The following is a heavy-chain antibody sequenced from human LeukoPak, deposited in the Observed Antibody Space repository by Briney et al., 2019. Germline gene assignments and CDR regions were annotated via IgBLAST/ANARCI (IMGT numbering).Heavy chain of an antibody. Sequence: SETLSLTCTVSGSSISSYYWSWIRQPPGKGLEWIGYIYYSGSTNYNPSLKSRVTISVDTSKNQFSLKLSSVTAADTAVYYCARDQLATLDYWGQGTLVTVSS. CDR1: GSSISSYY. CDR3: ARDQLATLDY. V-gene: IGHV4-59*01. D-gene: IGHD1-1*01. CDR2: IYYSGST. J-gene: IGHJ4*02.